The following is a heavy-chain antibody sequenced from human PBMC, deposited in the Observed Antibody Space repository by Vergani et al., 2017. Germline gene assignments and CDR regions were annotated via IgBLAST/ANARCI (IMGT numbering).Heavy chain of an antibody. CDR1: GGSFSGYY. Sequence: QVQLQQWGAGLLKPSETLSLTCAVYGGSFSGYYWSWIRQPPDKGLEWIGEINHSGSTNYNPSLKSRVTMSVDTSKNQFSLKLSSVTAADTAVYYCASNGYYCLDYWGRGTLVTVSS. CDR2: INHSGST. CDR3: ASNGYYCLDY. D-gene: IGHD3-22*01. V-gene: IGHV4-34*02. J-gene: IGHJ4*02.